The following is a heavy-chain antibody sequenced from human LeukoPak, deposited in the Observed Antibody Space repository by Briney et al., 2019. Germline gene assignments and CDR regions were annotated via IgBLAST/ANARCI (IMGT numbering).Heavy chain of an antibody. CDR1: GFTFSSYS. J-gene: IGHJ4*02. Sequence: GGSLRLSCAASGFTFSSYSMNWVRQAPGKGLEWVSSITSSSSYIYYADSVKGRFTISRDNAENSLFLQMNSLRAEDTAVYYCARDARIAVAGTSPESADYWGQGTLVTVSS. CDR2: ITSSSSYI. D-gene: IGHD6-19*01. V-gene: IGHV3-21*01. CDR3: ARDARIAVAGTSPESADY.